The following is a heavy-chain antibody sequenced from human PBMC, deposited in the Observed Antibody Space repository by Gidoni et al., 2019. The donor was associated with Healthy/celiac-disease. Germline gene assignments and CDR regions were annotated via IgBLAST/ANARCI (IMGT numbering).Heavy chain of an antibody. CDR1: GSTLTELS. J-gene: IGHJ1*01. CDR3: ATESGSYNAEYFQH. Sequence: QVQLVQSGAEVKKPRASVTVSCQVSGSTLTELSMHWVRQAPGKGLEWMGGFDPEDGETIYAQKCQGRVTMTEDTSTDTAYMELSSLRSEDTAVYYCATESGSYNAEYFQHWGQGTLVTVSS. D-gene: IGHD1-26*01. V-gene: IGHV1-24*01. CDR2: FDPEDGET.